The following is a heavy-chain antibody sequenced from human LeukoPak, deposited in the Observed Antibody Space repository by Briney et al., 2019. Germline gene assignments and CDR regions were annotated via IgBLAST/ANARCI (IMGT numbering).Heavy chain of an antibody. CDR1: GYTFTGYY. J-gene: IGHJ5*02. CDR2: INPNSGDT. Sequence: ASVKVSCKASGYTFTGYYMHWVRQAPGQGLEWMGWINPNSGDTNYAQKFQGRVTMTRDTSISTAYMELSRLRSDDTAVYYCAIDNRVHAPAFDPWGQGTLVTVSS. D-gene: IGHD2-2*01. V-gene: IGHV1-2*02. CDR3: AIDNRVHAPAFDP.